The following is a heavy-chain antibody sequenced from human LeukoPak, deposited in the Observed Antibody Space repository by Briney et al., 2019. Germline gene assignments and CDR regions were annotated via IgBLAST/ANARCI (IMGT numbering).Heavy chain of an antibody. CDR1: GYTFTGYY. CDR3: ARDRPLDYYDSSGYLDAFDI. CDR2: INPNSGGT. J-gene: IGHJ3*02. D-gene: IGHD3-22*01. Sequence: ASVKVSCKASGYTFTGYYMHWVRQAPGQGLEWMGWINPNSGGTNYAQKFQGRVTMTRDTSISTAYMELSRLRSDDTAVYYCARDRPLDYYDSSGYLDAFDIWGQGTMVTVSS. V-gene: IGHV1-2*02.